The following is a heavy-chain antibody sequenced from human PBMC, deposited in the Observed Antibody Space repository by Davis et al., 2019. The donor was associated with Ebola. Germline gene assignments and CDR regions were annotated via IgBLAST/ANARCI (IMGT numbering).Heavy chain of an antibody. V-gene: IGHV3-74*01. CDR1: GFIFSRYW. J-gene: IGHJ5*02. CDR2: IKSDGSST. D-gene: IGHD4-17*01. Sequence: GESLKISCAASGFIFSRYWIHWVRQAPGKGLVWVSRIKSDGSSTNYADSMKGRFTISRDNAKSTFYLQMNSLRAEDTAVYYCARVGYGDSWRWFDPWSQGTLVTVSS. CDR3: ARVGYGDSWRWFDP.